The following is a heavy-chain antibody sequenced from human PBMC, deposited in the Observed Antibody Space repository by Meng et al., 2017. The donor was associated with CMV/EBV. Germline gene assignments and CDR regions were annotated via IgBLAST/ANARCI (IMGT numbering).Heavy chain of an antibody. J-gene: IGHJ6*02. CDR1: GGSFSGYY. Sequence: SETLSLTCAVYGGSFSGYYWSWIRQPPGKGLEWIGYIYYSGSTNYNPSLKSRVTISVDTSKNQFSLKLSSVTAADTAVYYCARGDIVVVPGAHYYYYGMDVWGQGTTVTVSS. D-gene: IGHD2-2*01. CDR3: ARGDIVVVPGAHYYYYGMDV. V-gene: IGHV4-59*01. CDR2: IYYSGST.